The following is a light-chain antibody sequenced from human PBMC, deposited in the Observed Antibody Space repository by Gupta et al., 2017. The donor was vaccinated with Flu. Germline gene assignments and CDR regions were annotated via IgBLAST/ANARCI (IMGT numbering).Light chain of an antibody. J-gene: IGKJ1*01. CDR2: AAA. CDR3: QQYNDWPPT. CDR1: QSVSSN. Sequence: PATRSVSPGERATFSCRASQSVSSNLAWYQQKPGQTPRVLIYAAATRATGIPARFSGSGSGTEFTLTISSLQSEDFAVYYCQQYNDWPPTFGQGTKVEIK. V-gene: IGKV3-15*01.